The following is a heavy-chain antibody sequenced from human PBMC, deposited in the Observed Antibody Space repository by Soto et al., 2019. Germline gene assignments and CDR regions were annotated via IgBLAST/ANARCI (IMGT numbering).Heavy chain of an antibody. V-gene: IGHV4-59*08. J-gene: IGHJ4*02. Sequence: PSETLSLTCTVSGGSISSYYWSWIRQPPGKGLEWIGYIYYSGSTNYNPSLKSRVTISVDTSKNQFSLKLSSVTAADTAVYYCARHFSPLYGDYGNFDYWGQGTLVTVSS. D-gene: IGHD4-17*01. CDR1: GGSISSYY. CDR2: IYYSGST. CDR3: ARHFSPLYGDYGNFDY.